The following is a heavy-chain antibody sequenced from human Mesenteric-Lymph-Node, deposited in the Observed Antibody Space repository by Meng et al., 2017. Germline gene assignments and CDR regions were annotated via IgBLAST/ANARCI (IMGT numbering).Heavy chain of an antibody. CDR1: GFTVSSNY. J-gene: IGHJ4*02. V-gene: IGHV3-72*01. Sequence: GESLKISCAASGFTVSSNYMSWVRQAPGKGLEWVARIRNKANSFTTEYAASVKGRFTISRDESKNSLYLQMNSLTTEDTAIYYCTRAPGDGYFDSWGQGAPVTVSS. CDR2: IRNKANSFTT. CDR3: TRAPGDGYFDS. D-gene: IGHD5-24*01.